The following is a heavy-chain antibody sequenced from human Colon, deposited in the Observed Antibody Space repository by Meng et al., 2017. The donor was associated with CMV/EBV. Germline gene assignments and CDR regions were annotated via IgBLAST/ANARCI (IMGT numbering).Heavy chain of an antibody. J-gene: IGHJ3*02. Sequence: GGSLRLSCAASGFNFRTYEMNWVRQAPGKGLEWVSYISSSGSTIFYADSVKGRYTISRDNANNSLYLQLNGLRAEDTAVYYCARVGCGSSSCYDAFDIWGQGTMVTVS. CDR1: GFNFRTYE. D-gene: IGHD2-2*01. V-gene: IGHV3-48*03. CDR3: ARVGCGSSSCYDAFDI. CDR2: ISSSGSTI.